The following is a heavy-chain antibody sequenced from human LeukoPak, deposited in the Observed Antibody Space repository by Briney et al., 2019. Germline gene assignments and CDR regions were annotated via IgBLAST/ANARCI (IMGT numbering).Heavy chain of an antibody. CDR2: IHYTGST. D-gene: IGHD3-10*01. J-gene: IGHJ5*02. V-gene: IGHV4-59*01. CDR1: GGSINSYY. CDR3: ARGGYYGSGNDFRFDP. Sequence: SETLSLTCTVSGGSINSYYWSWIRQPPGKGLECIGYIHYTGSTNYNPSLKSRVTISVDTSKNQFSLRLSSVTAADTAIYYCARGGYYGSGNDFRFDPWGQGTLVTVSS.